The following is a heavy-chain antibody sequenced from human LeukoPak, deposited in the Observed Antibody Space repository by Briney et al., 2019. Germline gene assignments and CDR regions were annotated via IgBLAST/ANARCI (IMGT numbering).Heavy chain of an antibody. CDR3: TRTAMVTGFDS. CDR2: IRSKLNSYAT. V-gene: IGHV3-73*01. J-gene: IGHJ4*02. Sequence: QTGGSLRFSCAASGFTFSGSAMHWVRQASGKGLEWVGRIRSKLNSYATAYAASVKGRFTISRDDSKNTAYLQMNSLKTEDTAVYYCTRTAMVTGFDSWGQGTLVTVSS. D-gene: IGHD5-18*01. CDR1: GFTFSGSA.